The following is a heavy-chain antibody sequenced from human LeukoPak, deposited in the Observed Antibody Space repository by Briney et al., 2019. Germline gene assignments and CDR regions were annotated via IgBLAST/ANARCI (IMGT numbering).Heavy chain of an antibody. Sequence: ASVKVSCKASGGTFSSYAISWVRQAPGQGLEWMGGIIPIFGTANYEQKFQGRVTITTDESTSTAYMELSSLRSEDTAVYYCARGYSSGWYGAFDIWGQGTMVTVSS. CDR2: IIPIFGTA. J-gene: IGHJ3*02. D-gene: IGHD6-19*01. CDR1: GGTFSSYA. V-gene: IGHV1-69*05. CDR3: ARGYSSGWYGAFDI.